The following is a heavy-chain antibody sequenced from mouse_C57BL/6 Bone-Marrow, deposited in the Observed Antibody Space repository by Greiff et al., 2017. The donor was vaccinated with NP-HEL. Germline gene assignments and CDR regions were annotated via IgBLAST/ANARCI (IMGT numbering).Heavy chain of an antibody. J-gene: IGHJ3*01. CDR1: GYSITSGYY. D-gene: IGHD2-4*01. CDR2: ISYDGSN. V-gene: IGHV3-6*01. CDR3: ARGVYYDYDGGFAY. Sequence: ESGPGLVKPSQSLSLTCSVTGYSITSGYYWNWIRQFPGNKLEWMGYISYDGSNNYNPYLKNRISITRDTSKNQFFLKLNSVTTEDTATYYCARGVYYDYDGGFAYWGQGTLVTVSA.